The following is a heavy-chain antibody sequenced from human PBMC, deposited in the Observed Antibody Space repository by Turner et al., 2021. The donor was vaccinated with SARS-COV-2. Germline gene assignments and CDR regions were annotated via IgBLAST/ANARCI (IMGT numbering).Heavy chain of an antibody. Sequence: EVQLVESGGGLVQPGGSRRLFCAASGFTFSSYWMSWVRQAPGKGLEWVANIKQDGSEKYYVDSVKGRFTISRDNAKNSLYLQMNSLRAEDTAVYYCARLHTSSWYFDYWGQGTLVTVSS. CDR2: IKQDGSEK. J-gene: IGHJ4*02. CDR1: GFTFSSYW. D-gene: IGHD6-13*01. V-gene: IGHV3-7*03. CDR3: ARLHTSSWYFDY.